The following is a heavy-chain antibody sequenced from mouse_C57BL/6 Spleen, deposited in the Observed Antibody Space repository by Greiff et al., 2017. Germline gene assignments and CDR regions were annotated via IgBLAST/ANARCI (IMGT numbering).Heavy chain of an antibody. V-gene: IGHV1-53*01. CDR2: INPSNGGT. CDR1: GYTFTSYW. J-gene: IGHJ3*01. D-gene: IGHD2-13*01. Sequence: QVQLQQPGTELVKPGASVKLSCKASGYTFTSYWMHWVKQRPGQGLEWIGNINPSNGGTNYNEKFKIKATLTVDKSASTAYMQLSSLTSEDSAVYYCAREGGLLWCLAYWGQGTLVTVSA. CDR3: AREGGLLWCLAY.